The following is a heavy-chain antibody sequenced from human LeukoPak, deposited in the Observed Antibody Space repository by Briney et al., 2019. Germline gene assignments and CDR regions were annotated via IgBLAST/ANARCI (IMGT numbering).Heavy chain of an antibody. V-gene: IGHV3-30*18. J-gene: IGHJ4*02. CDR2: ISYDGSNK. D-gene: IGHD6-19*01. CDR1: GFTFSSYG. Sequence: GGSLRLSCAASGFTFSSYGMHWVRQAPGKGLEWVAVISYDGSNKYYADSVKGRFTISRDNSKNTLYLQMNSLRAEDTAVYYCAKAQTLAVEYLLHNWGQGTLVTVSS. CDR3: AKAQTLAVEYLLHN.